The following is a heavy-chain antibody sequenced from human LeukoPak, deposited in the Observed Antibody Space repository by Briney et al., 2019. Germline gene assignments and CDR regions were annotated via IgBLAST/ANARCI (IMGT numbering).Heavy chain of an antibody. CDR3: APMAADTVMGDMDV. Sequence: QTGGSLRLSCAASGFIFSNFWMSWVRQAPGKGLEWVATIERDGSQKYYVDSVKGRFTISRGNAKNSLYLQMNSLTAADTAVYYCAPMAADTVMGDMDVWGQGTEVTVSS. J-gene: IGHJ6*02. CDR2: IERDGSQK. D-gene: IGHD5-18*01. V-gene: IGHV3-7*05. CDR1: GFIFSNFW.